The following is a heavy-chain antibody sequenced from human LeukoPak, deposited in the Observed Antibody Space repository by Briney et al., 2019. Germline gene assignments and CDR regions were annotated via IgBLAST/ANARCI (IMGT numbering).Heavy chain of an antibody. D-gene: IGHD3-22*01. J-gene: IGHJ3*02. CDR3: AREMYYYDSSGYYLGAFDI. Sequence: GGSLRLSCAASGFTFDDYGMSWVRHAPGKGLEWVSGINWNGGSTGYADSVKGRFTISRDNAKNSLYLQMNSLRAEDTVLYHCAREMYYYDSSGYYLGAFDIWGQGTMVTVPS. V-gene: IGHV3-20*01. CDR2: INWNGGST. CDR1: GFTFDDYG.